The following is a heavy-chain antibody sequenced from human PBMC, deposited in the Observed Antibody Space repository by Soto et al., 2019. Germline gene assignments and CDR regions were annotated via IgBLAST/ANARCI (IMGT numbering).Heavy chain of an antibody. J-gene: IGHJ5*02. CDR3: VGDSSGYYYEGWFDR. CDR1: GFTFRIYS. D-gene: IGHD3-22*01. Sequence: PVGSVSLSGAASGFTFRIYSMNWVRQAPGEGLDWVESITSSSSYIYYADSVKGRCTISRANAKNSLYIKMNSLRAGDTAVDYVVGDSSGYYYEGWFDRWGQGTLVTVSS. V-gene: IGHV3-21*01. CDR2: ITSSSSYI.